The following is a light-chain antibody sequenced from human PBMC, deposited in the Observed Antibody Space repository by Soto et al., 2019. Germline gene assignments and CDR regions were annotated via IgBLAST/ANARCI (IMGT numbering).Light chain of an antibody. V-gene: IGKV1D-8*01. CDR2: GAN. CDR1: QGVKTY. Sequence: VIWMTQSPSLLSASAGDRVTINCRVSQGVKTYLAWYQQKPGKAPDLLIYGANNLQSGVPSRFSGGGSGTDFTFTISSLQSEDFATYYCQQYYTFPWTFGQGTKVEIK. CDR3: QQYYTFPWT. J-gene: IGKJ1*01.